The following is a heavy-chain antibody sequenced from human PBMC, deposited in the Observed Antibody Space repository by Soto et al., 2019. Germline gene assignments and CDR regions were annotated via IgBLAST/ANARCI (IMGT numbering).Heavy chain of an antibody. CDR2: IYSGGST. V-gene: IGHV3-66*01. D-gene: IGHD3-16*01. CDR3: AAYSHKGY. Sequence: EEQLVESGGDLVQPVGSLRLSCAASGFTVSNNYMSWVRQAPGKGLEWVSLIYSGGSTYYADSVKGRFTISRDSSKNTLYLKMNSLRAEDTAMYYCAAYSHKGYWGQGTMVTVAS. CDR1: GFTVSNNY. J-gene: IGHJ4*02.